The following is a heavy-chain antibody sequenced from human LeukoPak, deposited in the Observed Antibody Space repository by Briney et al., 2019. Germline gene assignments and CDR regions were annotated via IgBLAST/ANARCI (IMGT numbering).Heavy chain of an antibody. D-gene: IGHD6-13*01. CDR1: GGSFSGYY. CDR2: INHSGST. V-gene: IGHV4-34*01. Sequence: SETLSLTCAVYGGSFSGYYWSWIRQPPGKGLEWIGEINHSGSTNYNPSLKSRVTISVDTSKNQFSLQLNSVTPEDTAVYYCARIAAAGYYYYGMDVWGQGTTVTVSS. CDR3: ARIAAAGYYYYGMDV. J-gene: IGHJ6*02.